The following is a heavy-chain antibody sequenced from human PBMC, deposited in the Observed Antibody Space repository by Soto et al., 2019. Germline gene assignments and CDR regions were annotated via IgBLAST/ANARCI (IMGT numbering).Heavy chain of an antibody. Sequence: GGSLRLSCAASGFTFSSYDMHWVRQATGKGLEWVSAIGTAGDTYYPGSVKGRFTISRENAKNSLYLQMNSLRAGDTAVYYCARTGRDPTGDLPIVGAFDIWGQGTMVTVSS. J-gene: IGHJ3*02. D-gene: IGHD7-27*01. CDR2: IGTAGDT. CDR3: ARTGRDPTGDLPIVGAFDI. V-gene: IGHV3-13*01. CDR1: GFTFSSYD.